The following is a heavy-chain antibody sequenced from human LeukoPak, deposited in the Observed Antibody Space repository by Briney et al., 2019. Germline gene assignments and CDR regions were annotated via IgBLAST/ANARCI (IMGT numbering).Heavy chain of an antibody. CDR3: ARDSSPYYFDY. CDR2: IYTGGTT. D-gene: IGHD6-6*01. CDR1: GFSVTSNH. Sequence: GGSLRLSCAASGFSVTSNHMNWVRQAPGKGLEWVSIIYTGGTTHYADSLNDRFTISRDDSINTLYLQMNSLRAEDTAVYYCARDSSPYYFDYWGQGTLVTVSS. V-gene: IGHV3-66*01. J-gene: IGHJ4*02.